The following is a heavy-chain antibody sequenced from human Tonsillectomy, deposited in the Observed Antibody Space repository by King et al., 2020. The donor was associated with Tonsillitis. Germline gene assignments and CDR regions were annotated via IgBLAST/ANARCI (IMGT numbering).Heavy chain of an antibody. Sequence: VQLQESGPGLVKPSETLSLTCTVSGGSISSYYWSWIRQPPGKGLEWIGYIYYSGSTNYNPSLKSRVTISVDTSKNQFSLKLSSVTAADTAVYYCARVGGGSSWSTFDYWGQGTLVTVSS. CDR3: ARVGGGSSWSTFDY. CDR1: GGSISSYY. J-gene: IGHJ4*02. V-gene: IGHV4-59*01. CDR2: IYYSGST. D-gene: IGHD6-13*01.